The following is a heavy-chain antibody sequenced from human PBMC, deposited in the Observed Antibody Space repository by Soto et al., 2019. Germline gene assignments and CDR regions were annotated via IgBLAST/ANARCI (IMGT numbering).Heavy chain of an antibody. Sequence: GGSLRLSCTASGFAFSNYSMNWVRQAPGKGLEWVSFISSSSGSIYHADSVKGRFTISRDNAKNSLYLQMNSLRAEDTAVYYCARMVGARDWGQGTLGTVYS. CDR1: GFAFSNYS. CDR2: ISSSSGSI. D-gene: IGHD1-26*01. J-gene: IGHJ4*02. V-gene: IGHV3-48*01. CDR3: ARMVGARD.